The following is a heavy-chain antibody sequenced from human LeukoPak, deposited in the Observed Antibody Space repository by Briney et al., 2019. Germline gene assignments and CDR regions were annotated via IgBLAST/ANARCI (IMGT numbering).Heavy chain of an antibody. CDR2: IKQDGSEK. J-gene: IGHJ4*02. CDR1: GFTFSSYW. D-gene: IGHD2-2*01. Sequence: GGSLRLSCAASGFTFSSYWMSWVRQAPGKGLEWVANIKQDGSEKYYVDSVKGRFTISRDNSKNTLYLQMNSLRVEDTAVYYCAARPLMPPRFDNWGQGTLVTVPS. CDR3: AARPLMPPRFDN. V-gene: IGHV3-7*03.